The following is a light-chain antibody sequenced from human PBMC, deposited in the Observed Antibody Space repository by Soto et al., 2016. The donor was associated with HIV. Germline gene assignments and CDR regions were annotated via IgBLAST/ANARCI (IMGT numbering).Light chain of an antibody. CDR1: QSINTL. J-gene: IGKJ1*01. V-gene: IGKV1-39*01. Sequence: DIQMTQSPPSLSAPVGDRVTITCRASQSINTLLNWYQQKPGKAPKLLIYGASTLQSGVPSRFTGSGSGTDFTLTISSLQLEDFATYYCQQSYSIPRTFGQGSEGGNQT. CDR2: GAS. CDR3: QQSYSIPRT.